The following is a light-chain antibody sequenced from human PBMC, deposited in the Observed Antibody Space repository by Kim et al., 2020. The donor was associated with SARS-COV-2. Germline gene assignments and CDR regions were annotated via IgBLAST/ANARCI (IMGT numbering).Light chain of an antibody. CDR1: QSLLYTSNNQNY. CDR2: WAS. Sequence: ANINCKSSQSLLYTSNNQNYMAWYQQKPGQPPLLLIYWASTRHSGVPDRFSGSGSGTDFTLTISSLQAEDVAVYYCQQYYSSPITFGQGTRLEIK. V-gene: IGKV4-1*01. CDR3: QQYYSSPIT. J-gene: IGKJ5*01.